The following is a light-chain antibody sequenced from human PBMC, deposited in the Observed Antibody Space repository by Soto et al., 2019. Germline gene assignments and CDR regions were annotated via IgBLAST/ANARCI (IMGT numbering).Light chain of an antibody. CDR3: GTWDNSRRAGV. Sequence: QSVLTQPPSVSAAPGQRVTISCSGSSSNIGDNYVSWYQHLPGTSPKLLIYYNYKRPSGIPDRFSASKSGSSATLGITGLQAGDEADYYCGTWDNSRRAGVFGGGTKLTVL. CDR2: YNY. CDR1: SSNIGDNY. J-gene: IGLJ2*01. V-gene: IGLV1-51*01.